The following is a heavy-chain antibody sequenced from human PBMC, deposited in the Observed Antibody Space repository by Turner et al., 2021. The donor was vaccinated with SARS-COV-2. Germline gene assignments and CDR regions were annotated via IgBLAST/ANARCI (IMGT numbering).Heavy chain of an antibody. D-gene: IGHD2-21*02. CDR2: ISYDGSNK. V-gene: IGHV3-30-3*01. CDR1: GFTFSSYA. Sequence: QVQLVESGGGVVQPGRSLRLSCAASGFTFSSYAMPWVRQAPGKGLEWVAVISYDGSNKSYADSVKGRFTISRDNSKNTLYLQMNSLRAEDTAVYYCARDHWGNVVVVTANHYYYGMDVWGQGTTVTVSS. J-gene: IGHJ6*02. CDR3: ARDHWGNVVVVTANHYYYGMDV.